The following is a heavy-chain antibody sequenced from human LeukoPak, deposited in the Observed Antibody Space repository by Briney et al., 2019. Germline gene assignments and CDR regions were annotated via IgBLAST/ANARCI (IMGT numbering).Heavy chain of an antibody. V-gene: IGHV3-48*03. CDR2: ISSSGSTI. D-gene: IGHD2-21*01. CDR3: ARDRLIGDYYYYMDV. Sequence: GESLRLSCAASGFTFSSYEMNWVRQAPGKGLEWVSYISSSGSTIYYADSVKGRFTISRDNAKNSLYLQMNSLRAEDTAVYYCARDRLIGDYYYYMDVWGKGTTVTVSS. J-gene: IGHJ6*03. CDR1: GFTFSSYE.